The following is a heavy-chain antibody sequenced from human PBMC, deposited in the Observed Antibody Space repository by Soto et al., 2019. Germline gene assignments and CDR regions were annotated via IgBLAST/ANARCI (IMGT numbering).Heavy chain of an antibody. CDR2: ISAYNGNT. D-gene: IGHD6-19*01. Sequence: QVQLVQSGAEVKKPGASVKVSCKASGYTFTSYGISWVRQAPGQGLEWMGWISAYNGNTNYAQKLQGRVTMTTDTSTSTAYIELRSLRSDDTAVYYCARDFEPYIAVDGTGSDLDYWGQGSLVTVSS. J-gene: IGHJ4*02. CDR1: GYTFTSYG. V-gene: IGHV1-18*01. CDR3: ARDFEPYIAVDGTGSDLDY.